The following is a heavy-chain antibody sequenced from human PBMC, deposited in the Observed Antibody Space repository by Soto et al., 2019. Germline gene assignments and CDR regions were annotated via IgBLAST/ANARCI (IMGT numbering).Heavy chain of an antibody. CDR1: GFTFSSYW. V-gene: IGHV3-7*01. D-gene: IGHD3-3*01. J-gene: IGHJ5*02. CDR2: IKQDGSEK. CDR3: AIDYAFWSVYYTRGVFDP. Sequence: PGGSLRLSCAASGFTFSSYWMTRVRQAPGKGLEWVANIKQDGSEKYYVDSVKGRFTISRDNAKNSLYLQMNSLRAEDTAVYYWAIDYAFWSVYYTRGVFDPLVQGTLDT.